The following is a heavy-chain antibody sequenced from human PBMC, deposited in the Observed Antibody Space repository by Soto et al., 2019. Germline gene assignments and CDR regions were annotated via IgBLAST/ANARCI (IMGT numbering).Heavy chain of an antibody. V-gene: IGHV3-7*05. CDR3: ARDPGVGYWGAFDI. D-gene: IGHD7-27*01. Sequence: DVQLMESGGALVQPGGSLGLSCVASGFSFTNSWMTWVRQPPGKALEWVANIKPDGGDKYYVDSLRGRFTISRDNAKNSLYLQMNSLRAEDTAVYFCARDPGVGYWGAFDIWGQGTMVTVSS. J-gene: IGHJ3*02. CDR2: IKPDGGDK. CDR1: GFSFTNSW.